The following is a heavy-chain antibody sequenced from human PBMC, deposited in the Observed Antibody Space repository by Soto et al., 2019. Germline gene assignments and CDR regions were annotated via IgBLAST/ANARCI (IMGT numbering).Heavy chain of an antibody. CDR3: ARGTYYYDSSCYYSGIPRFDAFDI. D-gene: IGHD3-22*01. V-gene: IGHV1-69*13. Sequence: GASVKVSCKVSGGTFSSYAISWVRQAPGQGLEWMGGIIPIFGTANYAQKFQGRVTITADESTSTAYMALSSLRSDDTAVYYCARGTYYYDSSCYYSGIPRFDAFDIWGQGTMVTVSS. CDR1: GGTFSSYA. J-gene: IGHJ3*02. CDR2: IIPIFGTA.